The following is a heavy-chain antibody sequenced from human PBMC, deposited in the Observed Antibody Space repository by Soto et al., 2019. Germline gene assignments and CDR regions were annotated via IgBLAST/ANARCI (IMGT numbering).Heavy chain of an antibody. J-gene: IGHJ3*02. Sequence: QVQLVESGGGVVQPGRSLRLSCAASGFTFSSYAMHWVRQAPGKGLEWVAVISYDGSNKYYADSVKGRFTISRDNSKNTLSLQMNSLRAEDTAVYYCAHIAAAGTMEAFDIWGQGTMVTVSS. D-gene: IGHD6-13*01. V-gene: IGHV3-30-3*01. CDR2: ISYDGSNK. CDR1: GFTFSSYA. CDR3: AHIAAAGTMEAFDI.